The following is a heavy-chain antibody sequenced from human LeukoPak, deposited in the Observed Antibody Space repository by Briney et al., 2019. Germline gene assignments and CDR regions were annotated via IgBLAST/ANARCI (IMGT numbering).Heavy chain of an antibody. J-gene: IGHJ4*02. CDR1: GYTLTGYY. CDR3: ARDLGGYYDSSGYYYGGDY. CDR2: INPNSGGT. D-gene: IGHD3-22*01. Sequence: ASVKVSCKASGYTLTGYYMHWVRQAPGQGLEWMVRINPNSGGTKYAQKFQGRATMTRDTSISTAYMELSRLRSDDTAVYYCARDLGGYYDSSGYYYGGDYWGQGTLVTVSS. V-gene: IGHV1-2*06.